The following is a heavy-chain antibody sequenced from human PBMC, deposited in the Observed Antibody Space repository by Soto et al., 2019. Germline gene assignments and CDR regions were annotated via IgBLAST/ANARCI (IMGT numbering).Heavy chain of an antibody. J-gene: IGHJ4*02. CDR1: GFTFSSYA. V-gene: IGHV3-30-3*01. Sequence: QVQLVESGGGVVQPGRSLRLSCAASGFTFSSYAMHWVSQAPGKGLEWVAVISYDGSNKYYADSVKGRFTISRDNSKNTLYLQMNSLRAEDTAVYYCARAYYFDYWGQGTLVTVSS. CDR2: ISYDGSNK. CDR3: ARAYYFDY.